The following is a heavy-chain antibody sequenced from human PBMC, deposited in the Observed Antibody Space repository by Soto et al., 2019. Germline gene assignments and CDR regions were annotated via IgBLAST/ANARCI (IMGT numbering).Heavy chain of an antibody. J-gene: IGHJ6*02. CDR3: AGCYSSGWYIYYGMDV. Sequence: QLQLQESGPGLVKPSETLSLTCTVSGGSISSSSYYWGWIRQPPGKGLEWIGSIYYSGSTYYNPSLKSRVTISVDTSKNQFSLKLSSVTAADTAVYYCAGCYSSGWYIYYGMDVWGQGTTVTVSS. V-gene: IGHV4-39*01. CDR1: GGSISSSSYY. CDR2: IYYSGST. D-gene: IGHD6-19*01.